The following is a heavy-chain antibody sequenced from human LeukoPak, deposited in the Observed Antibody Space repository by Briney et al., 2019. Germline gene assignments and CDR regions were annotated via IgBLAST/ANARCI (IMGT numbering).Heavy chain of an antibody. V-gene: IGHV3-21*01. CDR2: ISSSSSYI. Sequence: GGSLRLSCAASGFIFSSYSMNWVRQAPGKGLEWVSFISSSSSYIYYADSVKGRFTISRDNAKNSLYLQMNSLRAEDTAVYYCARELYYYANGYWGQGTLVTVSS. CDR1: GFIFSSYS. J-gene: IGHJ4*02. CDR3: ARELYYYANGY. D-gene: IGHD3-10*01.